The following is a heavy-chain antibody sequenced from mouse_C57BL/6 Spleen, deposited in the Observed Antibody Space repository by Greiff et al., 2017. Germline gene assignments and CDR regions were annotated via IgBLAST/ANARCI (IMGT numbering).Heavy chain of an antibody. CDR3: ARLYGNYVWYFDV. CDR2: IRNKANGYTT. D-gene: IGHD2-1*01. Sequence: EVKVVESGGGLVQPGGSLSLSCAASGFTFTDYYMSWVRQPPGKALEWLGFIRNKANGYTTEYSASVKGRFTISRANSQSILYLHMNALSAEDSAPYYCARLYGNYVWYFDVWGTGTTVTVSS. CDR1: GFTFTDYY. V-gene: IGHV7-3*01. J-gene: IGHJ1*03.